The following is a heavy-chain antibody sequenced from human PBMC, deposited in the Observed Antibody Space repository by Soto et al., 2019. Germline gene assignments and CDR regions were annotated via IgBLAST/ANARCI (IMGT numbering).Heavy chain of an antibody. Sequence: HPGGSLRLSCAASGFTLSGYAMDWVRQAPGKGLEYVSGISTNGVGTYYANSVQGRFTISRDNSKNTVYLQMGSLRPEDMAVYYCARRARPDFYYMDVWGKGTTVTVS. CDR3: ARRARPDFYYMDV. CDR2: ISTNGVGT. D-gene: IGHD6-6*01. J-gene: IGHJ6*03. CDR1: GFTLSGYA. V-gene: IGHV3-64*01.